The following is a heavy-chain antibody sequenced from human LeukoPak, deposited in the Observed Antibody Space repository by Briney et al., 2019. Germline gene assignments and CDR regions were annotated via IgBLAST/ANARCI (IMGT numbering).Heavy chain of an antibody. CDR1: GYTFTGYY. V-gene: IGHV1-2*02. CDR2: INPNSGGP. Sequence: EASVKVSCKASGYTFTGYYMHWVRQAPGPALEWMGWINPNSGGPNYAQKFQGRVTMTRDTSISTAYMELSRLRSDDTAVYYCAREIVTVTSRRFDYWGQGTLVTVSS. D-gene: IGHD4-17*01. CDR3: AREIVTVTSRRFDY. J-gene: IGHJ4*02.